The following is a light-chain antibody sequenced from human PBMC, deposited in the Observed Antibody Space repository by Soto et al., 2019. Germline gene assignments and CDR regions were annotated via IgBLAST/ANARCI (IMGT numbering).Light chain of an antibody. CDR1: QRMNHF. CDR2: ATS. CDR3: QKTDRYPWT. J-gene: IGKJ1*01. V-gene: IGKV1-39*01. Sequence: DLQMTQSPSYLSASVGDRVTITCRASQRMNHFLNWYQQKPGTAPTLLIYATSRLQRGVPSRFSGSGSGTEFTLTISSLQPDDLATDYCQKTDRYPWTVGPGTRVEV.